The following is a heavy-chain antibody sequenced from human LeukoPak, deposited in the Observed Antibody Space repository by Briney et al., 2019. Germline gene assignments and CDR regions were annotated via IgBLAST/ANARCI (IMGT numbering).Heavy chain of an antibody. J-gene: IGHJ4*02. V-gene: IGHV3-15*01. CDR1: GFTFSNAW. D-gene: IGHD1-20*01. CDR2: IKSKTDGGTT. Sequence: GGSLRLSCAASGFTFSNAWMSWVRQAPGKGLEWVGRIKSKTDGGTTDYAAPVKGRFTISRDDSKNTLHLQMNSLKTEDTAVYCCTTGPVTRSSYNWKNDYWGQGTLVTVSS. CDR3: TTGPVTRSSYNWKNDY.